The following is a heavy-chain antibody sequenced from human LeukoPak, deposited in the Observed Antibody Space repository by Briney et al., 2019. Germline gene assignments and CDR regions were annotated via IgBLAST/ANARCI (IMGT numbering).Heavy chain of an antibody. CDR3: ARVGVITAAGTYDL. D-gene: IGHD6-13*01. CDR2: ISSSGSYT. J-gene: IGHJ5*02. V-gene: IGHV3-11*06. CDR1: GFTFSDYY. Sequence: GGSLRLSCAASGFTFSDYYMTWIRQSPGKGLEWVSYISSSGSYTNYADSVKGRFTISRDNAKNSLYLQMSSLRADDTAVYYCARVGVITAAGTYDLWGQGTLVTVSS.